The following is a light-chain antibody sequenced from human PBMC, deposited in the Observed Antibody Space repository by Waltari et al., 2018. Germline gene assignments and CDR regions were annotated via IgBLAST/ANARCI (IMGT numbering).Light chain of an antibody. Sequence: EIVMTQSPATLSVSQGERATISCRASQSVSSNLAWYQQKPGQAPRLLLYGASTRATGIPARFSGSGSGTEFTLTISSLQSEDFAVYYCQQYNNWPPRDTFGPGTKVDIK. J-gene: IGKJ3*01. CDR2: GAS. CDR1: QSVSSN. CDR3: QQYNNWPPRDT. V-gene: IGKV3-15*01.